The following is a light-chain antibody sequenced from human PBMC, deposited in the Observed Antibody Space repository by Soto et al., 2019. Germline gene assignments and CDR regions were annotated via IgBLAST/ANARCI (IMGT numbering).Light chain of an antibody. CDR2: GAS. V-gene: IGKV3-20*01. Sequence: EIVLTQSPGTLSLSPGERATLSCRASQSVSSSLAWYQQKPGQAPRLLIHGASSRATGIPDRFSGSGSGTDFTLTISRLAPEDCAVYYCQQYGSSPPLTFGGGTKVEIK. CDR1: QSVSSS. CDR3: QQYGSSPPLT. J-gene: IGKJ4*01.